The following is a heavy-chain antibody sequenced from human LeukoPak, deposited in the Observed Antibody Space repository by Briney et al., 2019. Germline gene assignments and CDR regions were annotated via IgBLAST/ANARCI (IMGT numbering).Heavy chain of an antibody. CDR1: GGSISSRSYY. CDR3: ARHDCSSTSCYADY. Sequence: SETQSLTCTVSGGSISSRSYYWGWIRQPPGKGLEWIGTIYYSGSTYYNPSLKSRVTISVDTSKNQFSLKLSSVTAADTAVYYCARHDCSSTSCYADYWGQGTLVTVSS. J-gene: IGHJ4*02. V-gene: IGHV4-39*01. D-gene: IGHD2-2*01. CDR2: IYYSGST.